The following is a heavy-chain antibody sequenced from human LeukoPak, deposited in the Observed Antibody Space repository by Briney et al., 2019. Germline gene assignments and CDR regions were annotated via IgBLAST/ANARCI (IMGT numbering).Heavy chain of an antibody. J-gene: IGHJ4*02. CDR2: IIPILGTA. D-gene: IGHD3-22*01. CDR1: GYIFSGYY. Sequence: GASVKVSCKASGYIFSGYYMHWLRQAPGQGLEWMGGIIPILGTANYAQKFQGRVTITADESTSTAYMELSSLRSEDTAVYYCARDRSVGYYYDSSGYYWSFDYWGQGTLVTVS. CDR3: ARDRSVGYYYDSSGYYWSFDY. V-gene: IGHV1-69*13.